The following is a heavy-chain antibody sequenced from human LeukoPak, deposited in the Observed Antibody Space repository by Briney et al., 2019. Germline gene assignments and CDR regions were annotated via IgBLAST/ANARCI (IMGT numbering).Heavy chain of an antibody. V-gene: IGHV4-39*01. Sequence: KTSETLSLTCTVSDGSVSSSSYYWGWIRQPPGKGLEWIGNGYYSGMTHYSPSLKSRATISVDTSNNQFSLNLHSVTAADTAVYYCASWQRFLEVHYWGQGILATVSS. CDR2: GYYSGMT. J-gene: IGHJ4*02. CDR3: ASWQRFLEVHY. D-gene: IGHD3-3*01. CDR1: DGSVSSSSYY.